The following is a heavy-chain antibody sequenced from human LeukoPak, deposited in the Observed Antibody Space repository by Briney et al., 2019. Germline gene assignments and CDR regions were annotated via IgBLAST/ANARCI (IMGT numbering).Heavy chain of an antibody. CDR3: ARDSCSGGSCYYFDY. CDR1: GFTFSSYG. J-gene: IGHJ4*02. D-gene: IGHD2-15*01. Sequence: PGGSLRLSCAASGFTFSSYGMHWVRQAPGKGLEWVAVIWYDGSNKYYADSVKGRFTISRDNSKNTLYLQMNSLRAEDTAVYYCARDSCSGGSCYYFDYWGRGTLVTVSS. CDR2: IWYDGSNK. V-gene: IGHV3-33*01.